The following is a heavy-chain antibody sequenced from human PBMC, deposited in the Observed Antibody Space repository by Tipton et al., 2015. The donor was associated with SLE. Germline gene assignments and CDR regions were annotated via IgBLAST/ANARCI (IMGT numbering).Heavy chain of an antibody. V-gene: IGHV4-34*01. CDR3: ARRGRYYGIDV. Sequence: TLSLTCAVYGGSFSGYYWSWIRQPPGKGLEWIGEINHSGSTNYNPSLKSRVTISVDTSKNQFSLKLSSVTAADTAVYYCARRGRYYGIDVWGQGTTVTVSS. CDR2: INHSGST. D-gene: IGHD3-10*01. CDR1: GGSFSGYY. J-gene: IGHJ6*02.